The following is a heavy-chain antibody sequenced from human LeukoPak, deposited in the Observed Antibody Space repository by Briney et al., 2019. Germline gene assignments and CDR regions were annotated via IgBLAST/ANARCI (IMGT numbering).Heavy chain of an antibody. CDR3: TTAMKNTVTTVHY. V-gene: IGHV3-15*01. Sequence: GGSLRLFCAASGFTFGNAWVSWVRQAPRKGLEWVGRIKSKTDGGTTDYAAPVKGRFSISRDDSKNTLYLQMNSLKTEDTAIYYCTTAMKNTVTTVHYWGQGTLVTVSS. J-gene: IGHJ4*02. CDR2: IKSKTDGGTT. D-gene: IGHD4-11*01. CDR1: GFTFGNAW.